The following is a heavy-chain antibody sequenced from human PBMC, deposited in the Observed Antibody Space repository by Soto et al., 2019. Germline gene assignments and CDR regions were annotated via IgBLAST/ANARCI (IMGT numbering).Heavy chain of an antibody. CDR1: GGTFSSYT. CDR2: IIPILGIA. CDR3: AREGYGGNSGPYSYYYYGMDV. V-gene: IGHV1-69*04. J-gene: IGHJ6*02. Sequence: SVKVSCKASGGTFSSYTISWVRQAPGQGLEWMGRIIPILGIANYAQKFQGRVTITADKSASTAYMELSSLRSEDTAVYYCAREGYGGNSGPYSYYYYGMDVWGQGTTVTVSS. D-gene: IGHD4-17*01.